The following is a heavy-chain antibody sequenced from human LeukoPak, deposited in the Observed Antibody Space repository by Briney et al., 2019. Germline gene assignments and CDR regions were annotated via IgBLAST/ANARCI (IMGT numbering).Heavy chain of an antibody. CDR2: INHSGST. V-gene: IGHV4-34*01. D-gene: IGHD3-9*01. CDR3: AREAYYYILTGYDY. CDR1: GGSFSGYY. Sequence: SETLSRTCAVYGGSFSGYYWSWIRQPPGKGLEWIGEINHSGSTNYNPSLKSRVTISVDTSKNQFSLKLSSVTAADTAVYYCAREAYYYILTGYDYWGQGTLVTVSS. J-gene: IGHJ4*02.